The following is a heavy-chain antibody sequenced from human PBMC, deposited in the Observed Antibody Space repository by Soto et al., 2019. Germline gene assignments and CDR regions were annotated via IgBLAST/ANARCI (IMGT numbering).Heavy chain of an antibody. CDR1: GGSFNSGAYY. Sequence: SETLSLTCTVSGGSFNSGAYYWGWIRRHPGKGLAGIGYLSYRGTTYYSPSLKSRLTMSLDTSKKQFSLKLNSVTAADTAVYYCARVPATGTRWFGSCGPASLVA. V-gene: IGHV4-31*03. D-gene: IGHD6-13*01. J-gene: IGHJ5*01. CDR2: LSYRGTT. CDR3: ARVPATGTRWFGS.